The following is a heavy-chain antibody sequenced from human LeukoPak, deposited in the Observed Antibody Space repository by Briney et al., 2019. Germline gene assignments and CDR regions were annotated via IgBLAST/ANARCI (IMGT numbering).Heavy chain of an antibody. CDR1: GFIFTNYG. V-gene: IGHV3-30*18. J-gene: IGHJ6*02. CDR3: AKASIYVYYGMDV. D-gene: IGHD3-16*02. Sequence: GGSLRLSCAASGFIFTNYGMHWVRQAPGKGLEWVAVISYDGSNKYYVDSVKGRFTISRDNSKNTLSLQMNSLRAEDTAVYYCAKASIYVYYGMDVWGQGTTVIVSS. CDR2: ISYDGSNK.